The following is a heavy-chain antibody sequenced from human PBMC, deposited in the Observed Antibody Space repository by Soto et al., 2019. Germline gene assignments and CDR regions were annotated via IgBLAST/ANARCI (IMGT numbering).Heavy chain of an antibody. CDR3: ASTAPLRYFDKRSGDAFDI. D-gene: IGHD3-9*01. CDR2: IYSGGST. CDR1: GFTVGSNY. J-gene: IGHJ3*02. Sequence: GGSLRLSCAASGFTVGSNYMSWVRQAPGKGLEWVSVIYSGGSTYYADSVKGRFTISRHNSKNTLYLQMNSLRAEDTAVYYCASTAPLRYFDKRSGDAFDIWGQGTMVTVSS. V-gene: IGHV3-53*04.